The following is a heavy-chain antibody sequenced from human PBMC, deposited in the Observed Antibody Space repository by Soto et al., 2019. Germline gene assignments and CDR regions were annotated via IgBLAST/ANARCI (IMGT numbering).Heavy chain of an antibody. D-gene: IGHD2-8*01. J-gene: IGHJ6*02. CDR3: ARAALHVMLFVFDYYHGMDV. Sequence: ASVKVSCKGSGYTFTSYYMHWVRQAPGQGLEWMGIINPSGGSTSYAQKFQGRVTMTRDTSKSTVYMELSSLRSEDTAVYYCARAALHVMLFVFDYYHGMDVWGQGTTVTVSS. CDR2: INPSGGST. V-gene: IGHV1-46*01. CDR1: GYTFTSYY.